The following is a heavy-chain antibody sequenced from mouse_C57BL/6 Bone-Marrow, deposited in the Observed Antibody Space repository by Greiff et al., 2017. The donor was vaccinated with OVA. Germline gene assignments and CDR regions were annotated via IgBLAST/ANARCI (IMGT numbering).Heavy chain of an antibody. CDR1: GFTFSDYG. V-gene: IGHV5-15*01. Sequence: EVHLVESGGGLVQPGGSLKLSCAASGFTFSDYGMAWVRQAPRKGPEWVAFISNLAYSIYYADTVTGRFTISRENAKNTLYLEMSSLRSEDTAMYYCARLWSYWYFDVWGTGTTVTVSS. J-gene: IGHJ1*03. CDR3: ARLWSYWYFDV. CDR2: ISNLAYSI.